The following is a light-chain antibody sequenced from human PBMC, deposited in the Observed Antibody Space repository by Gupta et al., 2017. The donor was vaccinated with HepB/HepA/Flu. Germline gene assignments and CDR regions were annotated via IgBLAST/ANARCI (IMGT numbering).Light chain of an antibody. V-gene: IGKV4-1*01. CDR2: WAS. CDR1: QSLLYSSNNKNY. Sequence: DIVMTQSPDSLAASLGERAPINCKSSQSLLYSSNNKNYLAWYQQKPGQPPKLLIYWASTRVSGVPDRFSGSGSGTDFTLTISSLQAEDVAVYHCHQYYTTPWTFGQGTKVEI. J-gene: IGKJ1*01. CDR3: HQYYTTPWT.